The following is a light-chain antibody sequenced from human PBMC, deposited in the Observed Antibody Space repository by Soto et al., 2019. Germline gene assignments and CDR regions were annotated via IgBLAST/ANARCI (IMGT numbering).Light chain of an antibody. Sequence: DIVMTQSPYSLAVSLGERATINCKSSQSIFYSSNNKNYLTWYQQKPGQPPKLLIYWASTRESGVPDRFSGSGSGTDFTLTISSLQAEDVAVYYCQQYYSTPWTFGQGTKVDI. V-gene: IGKV4-1*01. CDR1: QSIFYSSNNKNY. CDR3: QQYYSTPWT. CDR2: WAS. J-gene: IGKJ1*01.